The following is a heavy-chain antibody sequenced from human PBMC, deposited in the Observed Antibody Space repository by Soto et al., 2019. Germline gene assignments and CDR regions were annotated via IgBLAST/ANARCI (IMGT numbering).Heavy chain of an antibody. CDR3: ARDQGDIVVVPAATTLIVNNWFDP. V-gene: IGHV1-69*13. CDR1: GGTFSSYA. CDR2: IIPIFGTA. Sequence: SVKVSCKASGGTFSSYAISWVRQAPGQGLEWMGGIIPIFGTANYAQKFQGRVTITADESTSTAYMELSSLRSEDTAVYYCARDQGDIVVVPAATTLIVNNWFDPWGQVTLVTVSS. J-gene: IGHJ5*02. D-gene: IGHD2-2*01.